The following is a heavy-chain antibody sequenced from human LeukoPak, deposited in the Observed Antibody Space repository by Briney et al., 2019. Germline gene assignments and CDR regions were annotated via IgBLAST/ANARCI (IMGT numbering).Heavy chain of an antibody. V-gene: IGHV1-2*06. D-gene: IGHD3-3*01. J-gene: IGHJ4*02. CDR1: GYTFTSYY. CDR2: INPNSGGT. CDR3: ARVGSGYYHNFDY. Sequence: ASVKVSCKAPGYTFTSYYMHWVRQAPGQGLEWMGRINPNSGGTNYAQKFQGRVTMTRDTSISTAYMELSRLRSDDTAVYYCARVGSGYYHNFDYWGQGTLVTVSS.